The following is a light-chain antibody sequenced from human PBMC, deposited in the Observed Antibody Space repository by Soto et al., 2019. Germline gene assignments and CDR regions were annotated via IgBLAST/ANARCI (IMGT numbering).Light chain of an antibody. CDR2: DAS. V-gene: IGKV1-5*01. CDR1: QSISNR. J-gene: IGKJ1*01. CDR3: QHYNSYSET. Sequence: DIQMTQSPSTLSACVGDRVTITCRASQSISNRLAWYQQKPGKAPKVLIYDASSLESGVPSRFSGSGSGTEFTLTISSLQPDDFATYYCQHYNSYSETFGQGTKVDIK.